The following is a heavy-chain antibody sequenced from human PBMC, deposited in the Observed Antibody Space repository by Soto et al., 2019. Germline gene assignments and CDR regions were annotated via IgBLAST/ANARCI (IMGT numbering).Heavy chain of an antibody. V-gene: IGHV3-30*18. Sequence: VGSLRLSCASSVFTFSTYDMHCVRHSPGKWLEWVAVISYDGNNKYYGDSVKGRFTISRDSSRDNSKNTLYLHLNNLRADDTAVYYCAKTGIVNMPYFESWGQGTLVTVSS. CDR3: AKTGIVNMPYFES. D-gene: IGHD2-2*01. CDR1: VFTFSTYD. CDR2: ISYDGNNK. J-gene: IGHJ4*02.